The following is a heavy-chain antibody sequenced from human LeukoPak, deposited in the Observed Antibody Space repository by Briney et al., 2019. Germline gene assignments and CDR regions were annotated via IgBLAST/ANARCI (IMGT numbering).Heavy chain of an antibody. D-gene: IGHD3-22*01. J-gene: IGHJ3*02. CDR2: ISGSGGST. Sequence: GGSLRLSCAASGFTFSSYAMSWVRQAPGKGLEWVSAISGSGGSTYYADSVKGRFAISRDNSKNTLYLQMNSLRAEDTAVYYCAKPTYYYDSSGYWAFDIWGQGTMVTVSP. CDR1: GFTFSSYA. V-gene: IGHV3-23*01. CDR3: AKPTYYYDSSGYWAFDI.